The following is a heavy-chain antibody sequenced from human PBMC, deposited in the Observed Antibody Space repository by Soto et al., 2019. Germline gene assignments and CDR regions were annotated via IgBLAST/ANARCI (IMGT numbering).Heavy chain of an antibody. D-gene: IGHD6-19*01. CDR3: ARIYWYSSGWYYFDY. V-gene: IGHV2-70*01. J-gene: IGHJ4*02. CDR1: GFSLSTSGMC. Sequence: GSGPTLVNPTQTLTLTCTFSGFSLSTSGMCVSWIRQPPGKALEWLALIDWDDDKYYSTSLKTRLTISKDTSKNQVVLTMTNMDPVDTATYYCARIYWYSSGWYYFDYWGQGTLVTVSS. CDR2: IDWDDDK.